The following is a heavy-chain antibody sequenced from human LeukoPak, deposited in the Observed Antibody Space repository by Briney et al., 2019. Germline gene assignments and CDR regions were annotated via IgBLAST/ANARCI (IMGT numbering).Heavy chain of an antibody. J-gene: IGHJ4*02. D-gene: IGHD1-7*01. CDR2: VKQDGGEK. Sequence: PGGTLRLSCAASAFTCRSYWMNWVRRAPGKGVDRVAKVKQDGGEKYHVDSVKGRFTISRDNAKNSLYLQMNSLRAEDTAVYYCARESGNWNFRYFDYWGQGTLVTVSS. CDR1: AFTCRSYW. V-gene: IGHV3-7*01. CDR3: ARESGNWNFRYFDY.